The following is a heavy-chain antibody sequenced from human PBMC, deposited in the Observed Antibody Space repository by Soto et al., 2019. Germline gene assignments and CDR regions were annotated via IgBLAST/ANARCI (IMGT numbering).Heavy chain of an antibody. CDR3: VKGESPQLGNHNWFDP. J-gene: IGHJ5*02. Sequence: EGALRVSCSASGFTFSSYAMHWVRQAPGKGLEYVSAISSNGGSTYYADSVKGRFTISRDNSKNTLYLQMSSLRAEDTAVYYCVKGESPQLGNHNWFDPWGQGTLVTVSS. CDR2: ISSNGGST. CDR1: GFTFSSYA. D-gene: IGHD6-6*01. V-gene: IGHV3-64D*06.